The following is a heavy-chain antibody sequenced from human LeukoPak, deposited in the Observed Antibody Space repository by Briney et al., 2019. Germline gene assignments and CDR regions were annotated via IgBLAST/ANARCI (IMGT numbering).Heavy chain of an antibody. J-gene: IGHJ4*02. CDR1: GGSISSGDYY. CDR3: ARAPVGATRYFDY. CDR2: IYYSGST. Sequence: SQTLSLTCTVSGGSISSGDYYWSWIRQPPGKGLEWIGYIYYSGSTYYNPSLKIRVTISVDTSKNQFSLKLSSVTAADTAVYYCARAPVGATRYFDYWGQGTLVTVSS. V-gene: IGHV4-30-4*08. D-gene: IGHD1-26*01.